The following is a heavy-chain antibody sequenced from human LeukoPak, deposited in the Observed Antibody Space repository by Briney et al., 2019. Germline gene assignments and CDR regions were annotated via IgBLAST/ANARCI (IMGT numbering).Heavy chain of an antibody. CDR2: INSDGSST. J-gene: IGHJ4*02. Sequence: PAGSLRLSCAASGFTFSSYWMHWVRHAPGKGLVWVSRINSDGSSTSYAGSVKGRFTISRDNAQNTLYLQMNSLRAEDTAVYYCARAPRKAVAFDYWGQGTLVTVSS. CDR3: ARAPRKAVAFDY. D-gene: IGHD6-19*01. V-gene: IGHV3-74*01. CDR1: GFTFSSYW.